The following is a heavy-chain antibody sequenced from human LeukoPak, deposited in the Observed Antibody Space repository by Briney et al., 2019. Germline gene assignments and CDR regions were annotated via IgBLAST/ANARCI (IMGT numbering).Heavy chain of an antibody. D-gene: IGHD3-10*01. Sequence: GGSLRLSCAASGFTFSSYAMSWVHQAPGKGLEWVSAISGSGGSTYYADSVKSRFTISRDNSKNTLYLQMNSLRAEDTAVYYCAKDLRANYYGSGGYYVQSWDVWGQGTTVTVSS. CDR2: ISGSGGST. J-gene: IGHJ6*02. V-gene: IGHV3-23*01. CDR1: GFTFSSYA. CDR3: AKDLRANYYGSGGYYVQSWDV.